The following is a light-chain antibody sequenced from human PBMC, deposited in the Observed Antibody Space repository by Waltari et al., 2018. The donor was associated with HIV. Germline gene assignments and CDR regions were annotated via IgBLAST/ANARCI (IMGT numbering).Light chain of an antibody. J-gene: IGLJ1*01. CDR3: AAWDDSLNGNV. CDR2: SNN. Sequence: QSVVHQPPPPSRTPGQWVPTPSSGTGSTIVGTDVHWSQPLPGTAPKPLIYSNNQRPSGVPDRFSGSKSGTSASLAISGLQSEDEADYYCAAWDDSLNGNVFGTGTKVTVL. V-gene: IGLV1-44*01. CDR1: GSTIVGTD.